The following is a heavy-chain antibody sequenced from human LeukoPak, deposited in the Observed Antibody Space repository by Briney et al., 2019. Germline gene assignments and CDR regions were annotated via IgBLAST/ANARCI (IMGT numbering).Heavy chain of an antibody. D-gene: IGHD4-23*01. CDR2: ISSSSDYI. Sequence: GGSLRLSCAASGFTVSSKYMSWVRQAPGKGLEWVSFISSSSDYIYYTDSVKGRFTISRDNAKNSLYLQMNSLRAEDTAVYYCGGRYGGNSGGAFDYWGQGTLVTVSS. V-gene: IGHV3-21*01. CDR3: GGRYGGNSGGAFDY. J-gene: IGHJ4*02. CDR1: GFTVSSKY.